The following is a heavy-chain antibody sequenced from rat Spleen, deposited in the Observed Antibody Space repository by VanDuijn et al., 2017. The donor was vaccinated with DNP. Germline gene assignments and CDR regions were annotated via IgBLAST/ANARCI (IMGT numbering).Heavy chain of an antibody. CDR3: ARQGYGSYGDY. CDR1: GFTFSDYA. CDR2: ISYDGSRT. Sequence: EVQLVESGGGLVQPGRSLKLSCAASGFTFSDYAMAWVRQAPKKGLEWVATISYDGSRTYYRDSVKGRFTISRDNAKSTLYLQMDSLRSEDTATYYCARQGYGSYGDYWGQGVMVTVSS. D-gene: IGHD1-3*01. J-gene: IGHJ2*01. V-gene: IGHV5-17*01.